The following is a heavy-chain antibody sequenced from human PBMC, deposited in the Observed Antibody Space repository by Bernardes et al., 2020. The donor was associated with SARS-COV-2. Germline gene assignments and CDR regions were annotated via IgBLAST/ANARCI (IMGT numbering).Heavy chain of an antibody. V-gene: IGHV4-39*01. J-gene: IGHJ4*02. CDR3: ARAPPEAVAGMGLFDY. CDR1: GGSISSSSYY. CDR2: IYYTGST. Sequence: ETLSLTCTVSGGSISSSSYYWGWIRQPPGKGLEWIGTIYYTGSTYYNPSLKSRVTISVDTSKNQFSLRLTSVTAADTSVYYCARAPPEAVAGMGLFDYWGQGTLVTVSS. D-gene: IGHD6-19*01.